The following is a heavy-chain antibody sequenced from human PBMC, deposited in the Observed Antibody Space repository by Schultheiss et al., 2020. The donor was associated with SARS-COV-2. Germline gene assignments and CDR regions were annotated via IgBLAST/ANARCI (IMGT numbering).Heavy chain of an antibody. CDR2: ISYDGSNK. CDR1: GFTFSTYT. CDR3: ARDRRFDY. Sequence: GESLKISCAASGFTFSTYTMHWVRQAPGKGLEWVAVISYDGSNKYYGDSVKGRFTISRDNAKNTLYLQMNSLRAEDTAVYYCARDRRFDYWGQGTLVTVSS. J-gene: IGHJ4*02. V-gene: IGHV3-30*01.